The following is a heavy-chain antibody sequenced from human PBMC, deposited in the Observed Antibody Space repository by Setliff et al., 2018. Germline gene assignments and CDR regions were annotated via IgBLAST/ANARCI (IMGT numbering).Heavy chain of an antibody. Sequence: PSETLSLTCTVSGGSFSGYYWNWIRQPPGKGLEWIGEINRRGSSKYNPSLKSRVTISVDTSKNQFSLKVSSVTAADTAVYYCARGPRYDCESSGYHYMRRFDYWGQGTLVTVSS. CDR1: GGSFSGYY. CDR2: INRRGSS. D-gene: IGHD3-22*01. J-gene: IGHJ4*02. CDR3: ARGPRYDCESSGYHYMRRFDY. V-gene: IGHV4-34*01.